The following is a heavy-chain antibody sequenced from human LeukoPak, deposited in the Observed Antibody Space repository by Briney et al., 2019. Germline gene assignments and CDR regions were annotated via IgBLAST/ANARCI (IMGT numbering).Heavy chain of an antibody. CDR2: ISYDGRNI. Sequence: PGGSLRLSCAASGFTFSSYWMNWVRQAPGKGLEWVAVISYDGRNIHYPDSVKGRFTISRDISTDTLWLQMDSLRTEDTAVYYCAKGPLRGTAAAIDYWGQGTLVTVSS. CDR1: GFTFSSYW. V-gene: IGHV3-30*18. CDR3: AKGPLRGTAAAIDY. J-gene: IGHJ4*02. D-gene: IGHD2-2*01.